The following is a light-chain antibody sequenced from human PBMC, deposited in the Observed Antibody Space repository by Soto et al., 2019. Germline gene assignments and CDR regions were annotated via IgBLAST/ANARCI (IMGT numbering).Light chain of an antibody. J-gene: IGLJ1*01. V-gene: IGLV1-40*01. CDR2: GNS. CDR3: QSYDRSLSYV. CDR1: SSNIGARYD. Sequence: QSVLTQPPSVSGAPGQRVTISCTGSSSNIGARYDVHWYQQLPGTAPKLLIYGNSNRPSGVPDRFSGSKSGTSASLAITGLEAEDGADYYCQSYDRSLSYVFGTGTKVTVL.